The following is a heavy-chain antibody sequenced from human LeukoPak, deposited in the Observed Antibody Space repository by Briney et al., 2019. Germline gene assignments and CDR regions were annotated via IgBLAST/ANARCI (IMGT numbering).Heavy chain of an antibody. CDR2: INHSGST. V-gene: IGHV4-34*01. CDR1: GGSFSGYY. J-gene: IGHJ4*02. CDR3: AREAPWQQGFDY. Sequence: SETLSLTCAVYGGSFSGYYWSWIRQPPGKGLEWIGEINHSGSTNYNPSLKSRVTISVDTSKNQFSLKLSSVTAADTAVYYCAREAPWQQGFDYWGQGTLVTVSS. D-gene: IGHD6-13*01.